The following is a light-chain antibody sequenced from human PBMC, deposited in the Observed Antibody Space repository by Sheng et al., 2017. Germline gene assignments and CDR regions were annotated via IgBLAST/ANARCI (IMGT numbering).Light chain of an antibody. Sequence: EIVLTQSPGTLSLSPGERATLSCRASQSVSSSYLAWYQQKPGQAPRLLIFGASTRAAGVPARFSGSGSETEFTLTISSLQSEDFALYYCQQYSKWPRTFGQGTKVEI. CDR1: QSVSSSY. V-gene: IGKV3-15*01. CDR2: GAS. CDR3: QQYSKWPRT. J-gene: IGKJ1*01.